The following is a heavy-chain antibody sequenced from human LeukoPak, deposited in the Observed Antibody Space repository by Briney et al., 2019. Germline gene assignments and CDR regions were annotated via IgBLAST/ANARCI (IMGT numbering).Heavy chain of an antibody. Sequence: PGGSLRLSCAASGFTFSGSALQWFRKAPGKGLEWVAFIRFDGGDTYYAGSVKGRFTISRDNSKNTVYLQMNSLRDEDTAVYYCAKDRYDCSTKICQPWDYSYMDVWGKGTTVTVSS. CDR3: AKDRYDCSTKICQPWDYSYMDV. CDR1: GFTFSGSA. CDR2: IRFDGGDT. D-gene: IGHD2-2*01. V-gene: IGHV3-30*02. J-gene: IGHJ6*03.